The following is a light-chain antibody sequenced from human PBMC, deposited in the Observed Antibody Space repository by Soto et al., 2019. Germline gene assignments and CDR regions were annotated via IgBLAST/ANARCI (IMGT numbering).Light chain of an antibody. V-gene: IGLV2-11*01. Sequence: QSALTQPRSVSGSPGQSVTISCTGTSSDVGAYNHVSWYQQHPGKAPKLMIYDVTKRPSGVPDRFSGSKAGNTATLTISGLQVEDEADYYCCSYAGSYTEVFGTGTKVTVL. CDR2: DVT. CDR3: CSYAGSYTEV. J-gene: IGLJ1*01. CDR1: SSDVGAYNH.